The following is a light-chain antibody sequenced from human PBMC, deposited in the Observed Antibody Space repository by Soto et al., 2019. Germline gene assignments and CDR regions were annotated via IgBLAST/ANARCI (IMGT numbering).Light chain of an antibody. CDR2: LGS. Sequence: DVVMTQSPLSLPVTPGEPASISCRSSQSLLHSDGYNNLDWFLQRPGQSLEVLIYLGSNQAPGVPDRVSGSGSGTDVTLKISRVEAEDVGVYYCMQALQTPLAVGGGTKVDIK. J-gene: IGKJ4*01. CDR1: QSLLHSDGYNN. V-gene: IGKV2-28*01. CDR3: MQALQTPLA.